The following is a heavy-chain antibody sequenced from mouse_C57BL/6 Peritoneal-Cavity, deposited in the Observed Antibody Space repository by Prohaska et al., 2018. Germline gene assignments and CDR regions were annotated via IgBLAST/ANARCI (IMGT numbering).Heavy chain of an antibody. Sequence: EVKLEESGGGLVQPGGSMKLSCVASGFTFSNYWMNWVRQSPEKGLEWVAQIRLKSDNYATHYAESVKGMFTISRDDYKSSVYLQMTNLRGEDTGIYYCTKAVYWGQGTLVTVSA. D-gene: IGHD6-1*01. CDR3: TKAVY. CDR1: GFTFSNYW. CDR2: IRLKSDNYAT. V-gene: IGHV6-3*01. J-gene: IGHJ3*01.